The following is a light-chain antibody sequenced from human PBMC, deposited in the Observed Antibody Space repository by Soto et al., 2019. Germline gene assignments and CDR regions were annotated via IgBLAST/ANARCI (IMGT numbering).Light chain of an antibody. Sequence: EIVMTQSPATLSVSPGERATLSCRASQSVSSNLAWYQQKPGQGSRLLLYGASTRATGIPARFSGSGSGTDFTLTISSLQSEDFAVYYCQQSNNWPYTFGQGTKLEIK. J-gene: IGKJ2*01. CDR1: QSVSSN. CDR2: GAS. CDR3: QQSNNWPYT. V-gene: IGKV3-15*01.